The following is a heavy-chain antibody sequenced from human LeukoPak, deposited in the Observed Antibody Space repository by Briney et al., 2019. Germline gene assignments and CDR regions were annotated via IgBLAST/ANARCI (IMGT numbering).Heavy chain of an antibody. D-gene: IGHD3-22*01. CDR3: VKKDSSGYYGYFDY. CDR2: IYSGGST. Sequence: GGSLRLSCAASGFTVSSNYMSWVRQAPGKGLEWGSVIYSGGSTYYADSVKGRFTISRDNSKNTLYLQMSCLRAEATAVYYCVKKDSSGYYGYFDYWGQGTLVTVSS. CDR1: GFTVSSNY. V-gene: IGHV3-53*05. J-gene: IGHJ4*02.